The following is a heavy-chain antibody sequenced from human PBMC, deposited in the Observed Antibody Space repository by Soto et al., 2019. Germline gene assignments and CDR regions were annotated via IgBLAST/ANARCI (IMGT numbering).Heavy chain of an antibody. CDR1: GFTFKNYN. D-gene: IGHD3-10*01. Sequence: EVQLVESGGGLVKPGESLRLSCVASGFTFKNYNMNWVRQAPGKGLEWVSSIGGSDTFTYYADSVKGLFTISRDNAKSSLFLQMNSLRVEDPAVYFCVRDGSLLGMTRWGQGALVTVSS. CDR3: VRDGSLLGMTR. CDR2: IGGSDTFT. V-gene: IGHV3-21*02. J-gene: IGHJ4*02.